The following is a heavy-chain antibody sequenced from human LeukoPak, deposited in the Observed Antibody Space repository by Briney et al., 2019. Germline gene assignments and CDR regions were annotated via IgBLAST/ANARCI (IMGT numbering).Heavy chain of an antibody. CDR3: AVGELGTKVDY. J-gene: IGHJ4*02. CDR1: GGSFSGYY. Sequence: SETLSLTCAVYGGSFSGYYWSWIRQPPGKGLEWIGEINHSGSTNYNPSLKSRVTISVDTSENQFSLKLTSVTAADTAVYYCAVGELGTKVDYWGQETLVTVSS. CDR2: INHSGST. D-gene: IGHD3-10*01. V-gene: IGHV4-34*01.